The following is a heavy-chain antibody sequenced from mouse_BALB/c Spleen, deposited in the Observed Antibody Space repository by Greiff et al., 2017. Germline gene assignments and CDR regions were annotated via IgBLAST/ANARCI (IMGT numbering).Heavy chain of an antibody. CDR1: GYTFTSYW. CDR2: INPSTGYT. Sequence: VKLVESGAELAKPGASVKMSCKASGYTFTSYWMHWVKQRPGQGLEWIGYINPSTGYTEYNQKFKDKATLTADKSSSTAYMQLSSLTSEDSAVYYCARLGDYDGGYAMDYWGQGTSVTVSS. J-gene: IGHJ4*01. D-gene: IGHD2-4*01. V-gene: IGHV1-7*01. CDR3: ARLGDYDGGYAMDY.